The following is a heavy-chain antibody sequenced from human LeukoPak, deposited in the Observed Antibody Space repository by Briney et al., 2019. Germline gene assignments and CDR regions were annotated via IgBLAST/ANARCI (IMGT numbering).Heavy chain of an antibody. D-gene: IGHD4-17*01. CDR3: ARASDYGDSPHYYWYMDV. CDR1: GGSISSGGYS. Sequence: SETLSLTCAVSGGSISSGGYSWSWIRQPPGKGLEWIGYLYYSGSTYDNPSLKSRVTISEDTSKNQFSLKLNYVTAADTAVYYCARASDYGDSPHYYWYMDVWGKGTTVTVSS. V-gene: IGHV4-30-4*07. J-gene: IGHJ6*03. CDR2: LYYSGST.